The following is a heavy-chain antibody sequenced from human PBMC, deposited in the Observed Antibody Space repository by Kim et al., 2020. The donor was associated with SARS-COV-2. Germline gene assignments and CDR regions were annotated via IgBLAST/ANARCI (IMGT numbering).Heavy chain of an antibody. J-gene: IGHJ4*02. D-gene: IGHD3-16*02. CDR1: GYTFTNNA. CDR2: INTDTGNP. V-gene: IGHV7-4-1*02. Sequence: ASVKVSCKASGYTFTNNAISWVRQAPGQGLEWMGWINTDTGNPTYAQAFTRRFVFSVDTSVTTAYLQLSSLEAEDTALYYCARVLWGTYRYTDYWGQGTLVTVAS. CDR3: ARVLWGTYRYTDY.